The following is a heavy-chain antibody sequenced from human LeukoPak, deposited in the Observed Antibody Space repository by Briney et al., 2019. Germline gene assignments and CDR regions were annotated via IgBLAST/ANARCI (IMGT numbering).Heavy chain of an antibody. J-gene: IGHJ4*02. CDR1: GYTFTSYA. V-gene: IGHV1-3*03. D-gene: IGHD1-26*01. Sequence: ASVKVSCKASGYTFTSYAMHWVRQAPGQRLEWMGWINTGNGNTKYSQEFQGRVTITRDTSANTAYMELSSLRSEDTAVYYCARAYSGSYSDYFDYWGQGTLVTVSS. CDR2: INTGNGNT. CDR3: ARAYSGSYSDYFDY.